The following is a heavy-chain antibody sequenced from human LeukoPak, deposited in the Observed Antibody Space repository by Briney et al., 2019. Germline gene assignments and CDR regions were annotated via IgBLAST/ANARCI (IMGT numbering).Heavy chain of an antibody. V-gene: IGHV4-59*08. CDR1: GGSISSYY. J-gene: IGHJ5*02. CDR2: IYYSGRT. D-gene: IGHD3-10*01. CDR3: ARGGRGHMVRGVIWFDP. Sequence: SETLSLTCTVSGGSISSYYWSWIRQSPGKGLEWIGHIYYSGRTNYNPSLKSRVPISVDTSKNQFSLNLSSVTAEDTPLYHCARGGRGHMVRGVIWFDPWGQGTLVTVSS.